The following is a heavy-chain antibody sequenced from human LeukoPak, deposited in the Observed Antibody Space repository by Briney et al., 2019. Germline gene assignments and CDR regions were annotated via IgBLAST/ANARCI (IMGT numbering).Heavy chain of an antibody. CDR2: IWYDGSNK. D-gene: IGHD3-10*01. V-gene: IGHV3-33*06. Sequence: PGGSLRLSCAASGFTFSSYGMHWVRQAPGKGLEWVAVIWYDGSNKYYADSVKGRFTISRDNSKNTLYLQMNSLRAEDTAVYYCAKVRLVRGVMLPDCDYWGQGTLVTVSS. J-gene: IGHJ4*02. CDR1: GFTFSSYG. CDR3: AKVRLVRGVMLPDCDY.